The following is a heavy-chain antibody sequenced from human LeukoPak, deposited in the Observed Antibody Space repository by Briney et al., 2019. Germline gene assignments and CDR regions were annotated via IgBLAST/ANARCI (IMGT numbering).Heavy chain of an antibody. Sequence: SETLSLTCTVSGGSISIDYWSWLRQPPGKGLEWIGFISYSGSTNYNPSLKSRVTILKDTSKNQFSLKVSSVTAADTAVYYCARHWSSSGWLIDYWGQGTLVTVSS. CDR2: ISYSGST. D-gene: IGHD6-19*01. CDR3: ARHWSSSGWLIDY. CDR1: GGSISIDY. J-gene: IGHJ4*02. V-gene: IGHV4-59*08.